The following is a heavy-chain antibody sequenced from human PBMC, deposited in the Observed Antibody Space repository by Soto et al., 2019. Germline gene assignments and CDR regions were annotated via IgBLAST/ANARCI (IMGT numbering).Heavy chain of an antibody. D-gene: IGHD1-26*01. V-gene: IGHV3-48*03. Sequence: GGSLRLSCRASGFTLSDYEMHWVRQAPGKGLEWVSYISTGSSTIYYADSVKGRFTTSRDNAENSLFLEMKSLRPEDTAVYYCARVRAGAANGYYGMDVWGQGTTVTSP. CDR3: ARVRAGAANGYYGMDV. CDR1: GFTLSDYE. CDR2: ISTGSSTI. J-gene: IGHJ6*02.